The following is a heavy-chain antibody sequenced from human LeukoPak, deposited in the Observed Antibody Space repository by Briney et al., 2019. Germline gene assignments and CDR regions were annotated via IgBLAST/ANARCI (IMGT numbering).Heavy chain of an antibody. V-gene: IGHV3-23*01. CDR2: ISGSGGST. CDR3: ARGGPPQLGYCSGGSCYVTHWFDP. J-gene: IGHJ5*02. Sequence: PGGSLRLSCAASGFTFSSYAMSWVRQAPGEGLEWVSAISGSGGSTYYADSVKGRFTISRDNSKNTLYLQMNSLRAEDTAVYYCARGGPPQLGYCSGGSCYVTHWFDPWGQGTLVTVSS. D-gene: IGHD2-15*01. CDR1: GFTFSSYA.